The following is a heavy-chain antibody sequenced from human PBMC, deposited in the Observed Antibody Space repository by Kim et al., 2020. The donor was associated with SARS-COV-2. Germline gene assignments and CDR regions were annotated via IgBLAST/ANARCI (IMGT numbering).Heavy chain of an antibody. D-gene: IGHD6-19*01. V-gene: IGHV2-5*01. CDR3: AHTIRHYGSGLDY. J-gene: IGHJ4*02. Sequence: RYSPALKSRLTITKDTSENQVVLTMTNMDPVDTATYYCAHTIRHYGSGLDYWGQGALVTVSS.